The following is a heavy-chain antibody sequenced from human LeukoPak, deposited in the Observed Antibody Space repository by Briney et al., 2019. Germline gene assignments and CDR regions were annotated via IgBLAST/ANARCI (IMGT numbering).Heavy chain of an antibody. CDR1: GFTFSSDS. CDR3: ARDREPGTSASRFDY. CDR2: ISSSSSCI. J-gene: IGHJ4*02. Sequence: PGGSLRLSCAASGFTFSSDSMNWVRQAPGKGLEWVSSISSSSSCIYYADSVKGRFTISRDNAKNSLYLQMNSLRAEDTAVYYCARDREPGTSASRFDYWGQGTLVTVSS. V-gene: IGHV3-21*01. D-gene: IGHD2-8*02.